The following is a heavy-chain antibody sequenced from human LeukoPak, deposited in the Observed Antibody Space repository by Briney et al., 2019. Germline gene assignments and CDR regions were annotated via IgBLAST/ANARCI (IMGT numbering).Heavy chain of an antibody. V-gene: IGHV1-2*02. Sequence: GASVKVSCKASGYTFTGHYIHWVRQAPGQGLEWMGWINPNSGGTNYAQKFQGRVTMTRDTSISTAYMELSRLRSDDTAVYYCARVSDGYNSFPSRPFDPWGQGTLVTVSS. CDR3: ARVSDGYNSFPSRPFDP. J-gene: IGHJ5*02. CDR1: GYTFTGHY. CDR2: INPNSGGT. D-gene: IGHD5-24*01.